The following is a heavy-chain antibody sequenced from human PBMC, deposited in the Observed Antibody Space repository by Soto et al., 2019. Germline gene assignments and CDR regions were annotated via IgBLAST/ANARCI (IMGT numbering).Heavy chain of an antibody. V-gene: IGHV4-34*01. Sequence: TSETLSLTCAVYGGSFSGYFWTWIRQFPGKGLEWIGEINHRGSTNYNPSLESRVTISIDTTKNQFSLKLSSVTAADTAVYYCARGGAWRAFDIWGHGAMVTVSS. D-gene: IGHD5-12*01. CDR1: GGSFSGYF. CDR2: INHRGST. CDR3: ARGGAWRAFDI. J-gene: IGHJ3*02.